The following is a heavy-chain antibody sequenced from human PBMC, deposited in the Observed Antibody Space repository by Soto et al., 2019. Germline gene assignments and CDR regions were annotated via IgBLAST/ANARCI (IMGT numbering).Heavy chain of an antibody. CDR3: TSEPSYCSGGSCYLNRDAFDI. CDR1: GFTFSNAW. D-gene: IGHD2-15*01. V-gene: IGHV3-15*07. J-gene: IGHJ3*02. CDR2: IKSKTDGGTT. Sequence: GGSLRLSCAASGFTFSNAWMNWVRQAPGKGLEWVGRIKSKTDGGTTDYAAPVKGRFTISRDDSKNTLYLQMNSLKTEDTAVYYCTSEPSYCSGGSCYLNRDAFDIWGQGTMVTVSS.